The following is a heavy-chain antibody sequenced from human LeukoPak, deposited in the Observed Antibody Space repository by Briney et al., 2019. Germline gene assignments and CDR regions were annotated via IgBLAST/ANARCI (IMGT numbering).Heavy chain of an antibody. Sequence: GGSLRLSCAASGFTFSNYNMNWVRQAPGKGLEWVSSISSSSSYIYYADSVKGRFTISRDNAKNSLYLQMNSLRAEDTAVYYCARNERKGGDYWGQGTLVTVSS. CDR2: ISSSSSYI. V-gene: IGHV3-21*01. CDR3: ARNERKGGDY. CDR1: GFTFSNYN. D-gene: IGHD1-1*01. J-gene: IGHJ4*02.